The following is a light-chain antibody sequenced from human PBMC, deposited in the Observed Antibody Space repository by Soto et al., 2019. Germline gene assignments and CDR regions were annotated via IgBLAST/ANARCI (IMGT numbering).Light chain of an antibody. J-gene: IGLJ2*01. Sequence: QSVLTQPASVSGSPGQSITISCTGTGSDVGGYNYVSWYQQHPGKAPKVMIYDVSNRPSGVSNRFSGSKSGNTASLTISGLQAEDEADYYCSSYTSAGTPLVFGGGTSSPS. V-gene: IGLV2-14*01. CDR2: DVS. CDR3: SSYTSAGTPLV. CDR1: GSDVGGYNY.